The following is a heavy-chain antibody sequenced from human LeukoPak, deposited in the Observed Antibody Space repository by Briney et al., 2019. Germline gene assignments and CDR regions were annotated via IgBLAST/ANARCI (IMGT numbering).Heavy chain of an antibody. CDR3: ASHPHDSSGYYCDY. D-gene: IGHD3-22*01. CDR1: GYTFTSYG. J-gene: IGHJ4*02. V-gene: IGHV1-46*01. CDR2: INPSGGST. Sequence: ASVKVSCKASGYTFTSYGISWVRQAPGQGLEWMGIINPSGGSTSYAQKFQGRVTMTRDMSTSTVYMELSSLRSEDTAVYYCASHPHDSSGYYCDYWGQGTLVTASS.